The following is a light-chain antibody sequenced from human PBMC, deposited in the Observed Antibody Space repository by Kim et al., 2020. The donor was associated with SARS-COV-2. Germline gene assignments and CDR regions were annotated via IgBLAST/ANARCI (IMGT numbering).Light chain of an antibody. CDR2: DVS. Sequence: QSALTQPDSVSGSPGQSITISCTGTSSDIGTYNSVSWFQQHPGKAPKLMIFDVSERPSGLSHRFSGSKSGNTASLTISGLQAEDEADYYCTSYTSISTFVFGPGTKVTVL. CDR1: SSDIGTYNS. V-gene: IGLV2-14*01. J-gene: IGLJ1*01. CDR3: TSYTSISTFV.